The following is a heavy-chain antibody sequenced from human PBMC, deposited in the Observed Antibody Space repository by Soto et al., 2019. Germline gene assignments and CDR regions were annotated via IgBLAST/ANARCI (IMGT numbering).Heavy chain of an antibody. CDR1: GGSISSGGYY. CDR2: IYYSGST. J-gene: IGHJ3*02. D-gene: IGHD2-15*01. CDR3: ARYCSGGSCYLGAFDI. Sequence: QVQLQESGPGLVKPSQTLSLTCTVSGGSISSGGYYWSWIRQHPGKGLEWIGYIYYSGSTYYNPSLKSRVTISVDTSKNQFSLKLSSVTAADTAVYYCARYCSGGSCYLGAFDIWGQGTMVTVSS. V-gene: IGHV4-31*03.